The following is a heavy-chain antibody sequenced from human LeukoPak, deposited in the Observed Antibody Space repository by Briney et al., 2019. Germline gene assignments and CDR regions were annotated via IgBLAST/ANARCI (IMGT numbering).Heavy chain of an antibody. V-gene: IGHV3-48*03. Sequence: PGGSLRLSCAASGFTFSNYEMNWVRQAPGKGLEWISHISNFGDIIHYADSVEGRFTISRDNDKNSIYLQMNSLRAEDTAVYYCARVLRDFWSGLVYYYYMDVWGKGTTVTVSS. CDR3: ARVLRDFWSGLVYYYYMDV. D-gene: IGHD3-3*01. CDR2: ISNFGDII. J-gene: IGHJ6*03. CDR1: GFTFSNYE.